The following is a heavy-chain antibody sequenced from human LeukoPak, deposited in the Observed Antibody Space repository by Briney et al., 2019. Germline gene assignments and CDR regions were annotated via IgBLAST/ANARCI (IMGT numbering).Heavy chain of an antibody. CDR3: AKSGYCTATTCPPRWYYYYMDV. CDR1: EFMFKNYA. J-gene: IGHJ6*03. Sequence: GGSLRLSCAASEFMFKNYAMTWVRQAPGMGLEWVSGIGGSGERTSYADSVKGRFTISRDNFKNTLYLQMNTLRAEDTAVYFCAKSGYCTATTCPPRWYYYYMDVWGKGTTVIVSS. CDR2: IGGSGERT. D-gene: IGHD2-2*03. V-gene: IGHV3-23*01.